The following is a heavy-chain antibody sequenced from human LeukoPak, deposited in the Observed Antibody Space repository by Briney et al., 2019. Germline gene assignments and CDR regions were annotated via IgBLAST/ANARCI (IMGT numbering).Heavy chain of an antibody. Sequence: PGGSLRLSCKTSGFTFSSYSMNWVRQAPGKGLEWVSSISSSSTYIYYAESVKGRFTISRDNGKNPLYLQMNSLRAEDTAVYYCARDVFMAVAGSDAFHIWGQGTMVTVSS. CDR2: ISSSSTYI. CDR3: ARDVFMAVAGSDAFHI. J-gene: IGHJ3*02. D-gene: IGHD6-19*01. CDR1: GFTFSSYS. V-gene: IGHV3-21*01.